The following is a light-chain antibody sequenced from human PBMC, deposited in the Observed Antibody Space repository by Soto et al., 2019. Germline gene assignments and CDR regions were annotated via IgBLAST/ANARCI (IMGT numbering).Light chain of an antibody. V-gene: IGKV3-20*01. CDR2: GAS. Sequence: EIVLTQSPGTLSLSPWERATLSCRASQSVSSSYLAWYQHKPGQAPRLLIYGASSRATGIPDRFSGSGSGTDFTLTISRLEPEDFAVYYCQQYGSSPHTFGQGTKLEIK. J-gene: IGKJ2*01. CDR1: QSVSSSY. CDR3: QQYGSSPHT.